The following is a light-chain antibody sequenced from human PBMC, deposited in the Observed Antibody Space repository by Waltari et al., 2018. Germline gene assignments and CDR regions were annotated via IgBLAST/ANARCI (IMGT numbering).Light chain of an antibody. Sequence: EIVLTQSPATLSLSLGDRATLSCRASQCVSSYLAWYQQKSGQAPRLPIYDASNRATGIPARFSGGGSGTDFTLTISSLEPEDFAVYYCQQRSDWLLTFGGGTKVEIK. CDR3: QQRSDWLLT. J-gene: IGKJ4*01. CDR2: DAS. CDR1: QCVSSY. V-gene: IGKV3-11*01.